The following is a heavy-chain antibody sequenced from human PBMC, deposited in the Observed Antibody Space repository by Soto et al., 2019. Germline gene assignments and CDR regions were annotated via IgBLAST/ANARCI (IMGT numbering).Heavy chain of an antibody. J-gene: IGHJ4*01. V-gene: IGHV3-23*01. CDR1: GFTFIGDA. D-gene: IGHD4-17*01. CDR3: ARVYGYLPSYFDY. Sequence: EVQLLESGGDLVQPGGSLRLACAASGFTFIGDAMSWVRQAPGKGLEWVSAVSGSGEMTHYAESVKGRYASSRDNSKNTLYLQMNSLRVEDTAVYFCARVYGYLPSYFDYWGKGILFTVSS. CDR2: VSGSGEMT.